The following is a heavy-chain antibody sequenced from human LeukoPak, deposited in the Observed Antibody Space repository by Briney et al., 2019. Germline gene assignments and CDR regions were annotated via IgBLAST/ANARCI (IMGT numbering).Heavy chain of an antibody. CDR3: ARVRITMVRGVTFDY. J-gene: IGHJ4*02. CDR2: ISSSGSTI. D-gene: IGHD3-10*01. Sequence: GGSLRLSCAASGFTFSSYEMNWVRQAPGKGLEWVSYISSSGSTIYYADSVKGRFTISRDNAKNSLHLQMNSLRAEDTAVYYCARVRITMVRGVTFDYWGQGTLVTVSS. V-gene: IGHV3-48*03. CDR1: GFTFSSYE.